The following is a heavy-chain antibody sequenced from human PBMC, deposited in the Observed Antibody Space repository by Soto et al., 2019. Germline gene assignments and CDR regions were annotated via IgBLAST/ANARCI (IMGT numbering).Heavy chain of an antibody. CDR1: GYSFTSYW. CDR3: ASSPRGYCSSTSCRELGNYYGMDV. CDR2: IYPGDSDT. J-gene: IGHJ6*02. D-gene: IGHD2-2*01. V-gene: IGHV5-51*01. Sequence: PGESLKSSCKGSGYSFTSYWIGWVRQMPGKGLEWMGIIYPGDSDTRYSPSFQGQVTISADKSISTAYLQWSSLKASDTAMYYCASSPRGYCSSTSCRELGNYYGMDVWGQGTTVTVSS.